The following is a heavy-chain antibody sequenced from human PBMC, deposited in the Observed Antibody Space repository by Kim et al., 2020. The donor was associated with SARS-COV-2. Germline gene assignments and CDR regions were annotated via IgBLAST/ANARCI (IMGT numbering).Heavy chain of an antibody. CDR2: IYYSGST. D-gene: IGHD1-26*01. V-gene: IGHV4-59*01. CDR1: GGSISSYY. Sequence: SETLSLTCTVSGGSISSYYWSWIRQPPGKGLEWIGYIYYSGSTNYNPSLKSRVTISVDTSKNQFSLKLSSVTAADTAVYYCARVGGATSIADWGQGTLVTVSS. CDR3: ARVGGATSIAD. J-gene: IGHJ4*02.